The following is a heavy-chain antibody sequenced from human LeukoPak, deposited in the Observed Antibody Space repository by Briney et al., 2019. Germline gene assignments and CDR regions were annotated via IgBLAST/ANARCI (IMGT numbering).Heavy chain of an antibody. J-gene: IGHJ5*02. CDR3: AKTVAGTLNWFDP. CDR1: GFTFRSYA. Sequence: GGSLRLSCAASGFTFRSYAMSWVRQAPGKGLELVSSISGGDISTYYADSVTGRFTISRDNSKNTLYLQMNNLRAEDTAVYYCAKTVAGTLNWFDPWGQGTLVTVSS. CDR2: ISGGDIST. V-gene: IGHV3-23*01. D-gene: IGHD6-19*01.